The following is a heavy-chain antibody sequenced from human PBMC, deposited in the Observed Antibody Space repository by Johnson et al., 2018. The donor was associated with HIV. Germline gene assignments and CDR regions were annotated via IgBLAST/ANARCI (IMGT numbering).Heavy chain of an antibody. CDR2: ISYDGSNK. J-gene: IGHJ3*01. Sequence: QVQLVESGGGVVQPGRSLRLSCAASGFTFSSYGMHWVRQAPGKGLEWVAVISYDGSNKNYADSVKGRFTISRDNSKNAMSLQMNSLRAEDTAVYYCARDYNGAFDVWGQGTLVTVSS. CDR1: GFTFSSYG. D-gene: IGHD5-24*01. V-gene: IGHV3-30*03. CDR3: ARDYNGAFDV.